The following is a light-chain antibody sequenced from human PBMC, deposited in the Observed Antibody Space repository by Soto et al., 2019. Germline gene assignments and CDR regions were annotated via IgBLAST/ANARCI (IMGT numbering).Light chain of an antibody. Sequence: QSALTQPASVSGSPGQSITISCTGISSDVGGYDYVSWYQQHPDKAPKFMIYEVTNRPSGVSHRFSGSKSGNTASLTISGLQAEDEADYYCSSYTSTSTYVFGTGTKVTVL. CDR2: EVT. V-gene: IGLV2-14*01. CDR1: SSDVGGYDY. CDR3: SSYTSTSTYV. J-gene: IGLJ1*01.